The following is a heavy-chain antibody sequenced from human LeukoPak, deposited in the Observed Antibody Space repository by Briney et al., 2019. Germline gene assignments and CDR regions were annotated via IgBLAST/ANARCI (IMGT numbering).Heavy chain of an antibody. CDR1: GGSFSGYY. V-gene: IGHV4-34*01. CDR3: AREKRIGGYSYGWVYYFDY. J-gene: IGHJ4*02. D-gene: IGHD5-18*01. CDR2: INHSGST. Sequence: SETLSLTCAVYGGSFSGYYWSWIRQPPGKGLEWMGEINHSGSTNYNPSLKSRVTISVDTSKNQFSLKLSSVTAADTAVYYCAREKRIGGYSYGWVYYFDYWGQGTLVTVSS.